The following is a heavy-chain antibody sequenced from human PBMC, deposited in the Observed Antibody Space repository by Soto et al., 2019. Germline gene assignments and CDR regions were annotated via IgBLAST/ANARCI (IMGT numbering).Heavy chain of an antibody. V-gene: IGHV4-59*01. D-gene: IGHD3-10*02. J-gene: IGHJ5*02. Sequence: PSETLSLTCAVYGGSISSYYWSWIRQPPGKGLEWIGYIYYSGSTNYNPSLKSRVTISVDTSKNQFSLKLSSVTAADTAVYYCASMYNWFDPWGQGTLVTVSS. CDR1: GGSISSYY. CDR2: IYYSGST. CDR3: ASMYNWFDP.